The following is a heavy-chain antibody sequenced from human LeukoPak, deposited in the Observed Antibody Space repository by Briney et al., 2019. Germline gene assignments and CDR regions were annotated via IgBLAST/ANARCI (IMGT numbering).Heavy chain of an antibody. CDR2: ISPGGGTT. D-gene: IGHD3-22*01. J-gene: IGHJ4*02. Sequence: GGSLRLSCAVSGFAFGSEAMSWVRQSPARGLEWVASISPGGGTTYYVDSVKGRFTISRDNSKNTLYMQMNSLRAEDTAVYYCAKVINSGYYYYFDYWGQGTLVTVSS. CDR3: AKVINSGYYYYFDY. CDR1: GFAFGSEA. V-gene: IGHV3-23*01.